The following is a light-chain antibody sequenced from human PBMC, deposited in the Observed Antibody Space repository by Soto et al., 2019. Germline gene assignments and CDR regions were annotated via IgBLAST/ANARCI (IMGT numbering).Light chain of an antibody. CDR3: QQSHGT. V-gene: IGKV1-39*01. CDR2: DAS. CDR1: QPIGTC. J-gene: IGKJ2*01. Sequence: DIQMTQSPSSLSASVGDRVTITCRASQPIGTCLDWYQQKPGSAPNLVIYDASSLQRGVPSRFSGSGAGTDFTLTISSLQPEDFATYYCQQSHGTFGQGTKLEIK.